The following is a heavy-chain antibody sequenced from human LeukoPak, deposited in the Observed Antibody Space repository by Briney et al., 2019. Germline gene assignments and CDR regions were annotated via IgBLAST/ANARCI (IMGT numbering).Heavy chain of an antibody. CDR1: GFTFSSYS. J-gene: IGHJ4*02. V-gene: IGHV3-21*01. D-gene: IGHD3-22*01. CDR3: AREVYYYDSSAYGLFDY. CDR2: ISSSSSYI. Sequence: GGSLRLSCAASGFTFSSYSMNWVRQAPGKGLEWVSSISSSSSYIYYADSVKGRFTISRDNAKNSLYLQMSSLRAEDTAVYYCAREVYYYDSSAYGLFDYWGQGTLVTVSS.